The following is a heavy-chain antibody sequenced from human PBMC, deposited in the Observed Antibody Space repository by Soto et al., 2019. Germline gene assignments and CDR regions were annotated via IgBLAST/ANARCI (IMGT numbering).Heavy chain of an antibody. J-gene: IGHJ4*02. CDR1: GFTFSSYS. V-gene: IGHV3-21*01. CDR2: ISSSSSYI. CDR3: ARVDYGDYGGAYYFDY. D-gene: IGHD4-17*01. Sequence: EVQLVESGGGLVKPGGSLRLSCAASGFTFSSYSMNWVRQAPGKGLEWVSSISSSSSYIYYADSVKGRFTISRDNAKNSLDLQMNSRRAEDTAVYYCARVDYGDYGGAYYFDYWGQGTLVTVSS.